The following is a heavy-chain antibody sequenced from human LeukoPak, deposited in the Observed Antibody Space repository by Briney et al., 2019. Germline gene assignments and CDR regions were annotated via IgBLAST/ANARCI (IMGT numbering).Heavy chain of an antibody. D-gene: IGHD3-22*01. J-gene: IGHJ4*02. CDR3: ARDYYDYSGYADY. Sequence: SVKVSCKASGGTFSSYAISWVRQAPGQGLEWMGRIIPIFGTANYAQKFQGRVTITTDESTSTAYMELSSLRSDDTAVYYCARDYYDYSGYADYWGQGTLVTVSS. CDR1: GGTFSSYA. CDR2: IIPIFGTA. V-gene: IGHV1-69*05.